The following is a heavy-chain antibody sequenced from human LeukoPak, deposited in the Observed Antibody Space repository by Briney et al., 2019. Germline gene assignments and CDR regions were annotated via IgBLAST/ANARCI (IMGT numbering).Heavy chain of an antibody. CDR3: ASSLLWFGELLYDY. J-gene: IGHJ4*02. V-gene: IGHV4-34*01. CDR1: GGSFSGYY. Sequence: SETLSLTCAVYGGSFSGYYWSWIRQPPRKGLEWIGEINHSGSTNYNPSLKSRVTISVDTSKNQFSLKLSAVTAADTAVYYCASSLLWFGELLYDYWGQGTLVTVSS. D-gene: IGHD3-10*01. CDR2: INHSGST.